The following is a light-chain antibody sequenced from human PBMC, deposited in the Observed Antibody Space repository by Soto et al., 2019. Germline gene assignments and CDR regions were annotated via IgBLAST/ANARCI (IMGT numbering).Light chain of an antibody. CDR1: SSDVGGYNY. J-gene: IGLJ2*01. V-gene: IGLV2-14*03. CDR2: DVT. Sequence: QSALTQPASVSGSPGQSITISCIGTSSDVGGYNYVSWYQHHPGKAPKLIIYDVTSRPSGVSNRFSGSKSGNTASLTISGRQAEDEADYYCNSYTARSLVVFGGGTKLTVL. CDR3: NSYTARSLVV.